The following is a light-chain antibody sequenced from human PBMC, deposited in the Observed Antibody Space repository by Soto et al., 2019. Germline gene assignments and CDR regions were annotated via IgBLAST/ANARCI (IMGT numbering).Light chain of an antibody. CDR3: VQHNDYPFT. CDR1: PSIREA. V-gene: IGKV1-17*01. CDR2: SAS. Sequence: DIQMTQSPSSLSASVGDRVTITCRASPSIREALGWYQQKTRNVPKRLIYSASTLQNGVASRFSVTGYVTEFTLTISSLQPESWAHYLYVQHNDYPFTFGQGTRLDI. J-gene: IGKJ2*01.